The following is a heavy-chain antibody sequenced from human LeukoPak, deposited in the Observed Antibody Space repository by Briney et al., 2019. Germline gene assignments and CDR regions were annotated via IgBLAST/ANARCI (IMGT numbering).Heavy chain of an antibody. V-gene: IGHV3-7*03. J-gene: IGHJ4*02. D-gene: IGHD4/OR15-4a*01. CDR3: ARLMTMPSFDY. CDR1: GFTFSRYW. Sequence: PGGSLRLSCAASGFTFSRYWMSWVRQAPGKGLESVANIKQDGSDKYYVDSVKGRFTISRDNAKNSLYLQMNSLRVEDTAVYYCARLMTMPSFDYWGQGTPVTVSS. CDR2: IKQDGSDK.